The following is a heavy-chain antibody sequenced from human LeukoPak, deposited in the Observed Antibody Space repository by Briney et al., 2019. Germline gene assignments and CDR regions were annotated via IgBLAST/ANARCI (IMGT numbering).Heavy chain of an antibody. CDR2: ISGSGGSS. CDR1: GFTFSSNA. J-gene: IGHJ4*02. V-gene: IGHV3-23*01. D-gene: IGHD6-19*01. Sequence: GGSLRLSCAASGFTFSSNAMSWVRQAPGQGLEWVSSISGSGGSSYYADSVKGRFTISRDNSKNTLYLQMNSLRAEDTAVYYCAKGDSGWYSFDYWGQGTLVTVSS. CDR3: AKGDSGWYSFDY.